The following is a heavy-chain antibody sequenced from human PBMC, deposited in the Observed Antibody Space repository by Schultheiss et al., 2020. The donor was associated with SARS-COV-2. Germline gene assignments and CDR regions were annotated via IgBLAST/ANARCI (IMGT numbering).Heavy chain of an antibody. D-gene: IGHD6-13*01. V-gene: IGHV3-66*02. CDR3: ARAGSRWPWYFDL. CDR1: GFTFSSYW. Sequence: GGSLRLSCAASGFTFSSYWMSWVRQAPGKGLEWVSVIYSGGSTYYADSVKGRFTISRDNSKNTLYLQMNSLRAEDTAVYYCARAGSRWPWYFDLWGRGTLVTVSS. J-gene: IGHJ2*01. CDR2: IYSGGST.